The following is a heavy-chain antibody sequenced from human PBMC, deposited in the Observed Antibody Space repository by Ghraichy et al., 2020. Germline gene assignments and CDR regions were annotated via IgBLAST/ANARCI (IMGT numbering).Heavy chain of an antibody. CDR3: ARKIVVGVGHNYFDP. CDR2: ISNIGATT. D-gene: IGHD2-21*01. Sequence: GGSLRLSCAASGFTFSTNGMTWVRQAPGKGLEWVSIISNIGATTYYADSVKGRFTVSRDNSKNTLYLQMNNLRADDTAVYYCARKIVVGVGHNYFDPWGQGTLVTVSS. V-gene: IGHV3-23*01. CDR1: GFTFSTNG. J-gene: IGHJ5*02.